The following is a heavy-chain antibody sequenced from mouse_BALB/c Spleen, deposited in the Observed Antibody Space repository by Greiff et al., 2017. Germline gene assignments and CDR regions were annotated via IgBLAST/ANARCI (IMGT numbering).Heavy chain of an antibody. Sequence: EVKVVESGGGLVQPGGSLKLSCAASGFTFSSYTMSWVRQTPEKRLEWVAYISNGGGSTYYPDTVKGRFTISRDNAKNTLYRQMSSLKSEDTAMYYSARHKVPGYFDGWGEGTTLTVSS. V-gene: IGHV5-12-2*01. CDR1: GFTFSSYT. D-gene: IGHD2-14*01. J-gene: IGHJ2*01. CDR3: ARHKVPGYFDG. CDR2: ISNGGGST.